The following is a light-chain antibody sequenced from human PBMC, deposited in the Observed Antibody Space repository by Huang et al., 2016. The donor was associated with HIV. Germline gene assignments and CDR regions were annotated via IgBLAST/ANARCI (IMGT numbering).Light chain of an antibody. CDR2: WAS. V-gene: IGKV4-1*01. CDR3: QQYYSSPLT. CDR1: QSILYNSNNQNY. J-gene: IGKJ4*01. Sequence: IVMTQSLDSLAVSLGERATINCTSSQSILYNSNNQNYLAWYQQKTGKPPKLLIYWASTRESGVPDRFSGSGSGTDFTLTISSLQAEDVAVYYCQQYYSSPLTFGGGTKVEI.